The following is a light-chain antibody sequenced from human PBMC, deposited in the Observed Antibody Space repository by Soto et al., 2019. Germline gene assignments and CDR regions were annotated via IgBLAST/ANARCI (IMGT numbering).Light chain of an antibody. J-gene: IGKJ1*01. Sequence: VLTQSPLSLPVTLGQPASISCRSSQSLVYSDGYTYLNWFQQRPGQSPRRLIYKVSNRDSGVPDRFSGSGSGTDFTLKISRVEAEDVGVYYCMQGTRWPWTFGQGTKVEIK. CDR1: QSLVYSDGYTY. CDR2: KVS. CDR3: MQGTRWPWT. V-gene: IGKV2-30*01.